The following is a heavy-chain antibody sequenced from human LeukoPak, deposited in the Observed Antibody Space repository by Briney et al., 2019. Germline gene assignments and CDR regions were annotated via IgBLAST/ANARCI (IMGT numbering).Heavy chain of an antibody. J-gene: IGHJ4*02. CDR3: ARHWSMATIYFDY. V-gene: IGHV4-59*08. D-gene: IGHD5-24*01. CDR1: GSSISTYY. CDR2: IYYSGST. Sequence: SETLSLTCTVSGSSISTYYWSWIRQPPGKGLEWIGYIYYSGSTNYNPSLKSRVTISVDTSKNQFSLKVSSVTAADTAVYYCARHWSMATIYFDYWGQGTLVTVSS.